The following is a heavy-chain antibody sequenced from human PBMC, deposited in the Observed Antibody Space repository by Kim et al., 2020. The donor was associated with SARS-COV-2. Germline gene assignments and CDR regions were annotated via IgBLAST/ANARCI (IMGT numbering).Heavy chain of an antibody. CDR1: GFTFSSYG. V-gene: IGHV3-33*01. J-gene: IGHJ5*02. CDR3: ARDLGAPWFDP. Sequence: GGSLRLSCAASGFTFSSYGMHWVRQAPGKGLEWVAVIWYDGSNKYYADSVKGLFTISRDNSKNTLYLQMNSLRAEDTAVYYCARDLGAPWFDPWGQGTLVTVSS. CDR2: IWYDGSNK.